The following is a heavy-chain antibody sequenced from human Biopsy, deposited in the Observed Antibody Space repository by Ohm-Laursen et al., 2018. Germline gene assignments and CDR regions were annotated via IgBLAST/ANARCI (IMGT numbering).Heavy chain of an antibody. V-gene: IGHV3-73*01. CDR2: IRSKAKSYAT. J-gene: IGHJ4*02. CDR3: TLEGAGFDN. Sequence: SLRFSCTASGFTFSASAVHWVRQASGKGLEWVGRIRSKAKSYATAYAASVTGRFTTSRDDSKNTTYLQMNSLKTEDTTVYYCTLEGAGFDNWGQGTLVTVSS. D-gene: IGHD3-10*01. CDR1: GFTFSASA.